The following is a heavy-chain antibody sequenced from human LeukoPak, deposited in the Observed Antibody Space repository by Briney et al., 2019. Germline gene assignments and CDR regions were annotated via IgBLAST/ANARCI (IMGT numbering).Heavy chain of an antibody. V-gene: IGHV4-34*01. CDR1: GGSFSGYY. CDR2: MSHSGYP. J-gene: IGHJ4*02. D-gene: IGHD3-10*01. Sequence: SETLSLTCAVYGGSFSGYYWSWIRQPPGKGLEWIGEMSHSGYPNYNPSLKSRVAISVDTSKNQFSLNLTSVTAADTAVYYCARPRLLYGSGPILVWGQGNLVTVSS. CDR3: ARPRLLYGSGPILV.